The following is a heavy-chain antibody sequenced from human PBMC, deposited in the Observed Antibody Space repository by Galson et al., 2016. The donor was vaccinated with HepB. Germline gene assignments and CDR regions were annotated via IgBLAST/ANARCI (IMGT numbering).Heavy chain of an antibody. CDR3: AKDTGGGWYAGGSDY. J-gene: IGHJ4*02. V-gene: IGHV3-9*01. D-gene: IGHD6-19*01. Sequence: SLRLSCAASGFIFDDFAMRWVRQAPGKGLEWVSAISWDGGSVAYADSVKGRFTISRDNAKNPLYLPMNSLGAEDTALYYCAKDTGGGWYAGGSDYWGQGILVTVSS. CDR2: ISWDGGSV. CDR1: GFIFDDFA.